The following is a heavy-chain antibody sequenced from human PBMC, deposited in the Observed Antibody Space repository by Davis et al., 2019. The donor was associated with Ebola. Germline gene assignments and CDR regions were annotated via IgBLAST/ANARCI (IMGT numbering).Heavy chain of an antibody. D-gene: IGHD5-24*01. J-gene: IGHJ5*02. CDR2: IKSESSGGTP. CDR1: GLTLSTVW. Sequence: PGGSLRLSCAPSGLTLSTVWMNWVRQAPGKGLEWVGHIKSESSGGTPGYAAAVEGRFTISRDDSKNTLYLQMNSLKIEDTAVYYCTNARNGFSAWGQGTLVTVSS. V-gene: IGHV3-15*07. CDR3: TNARNGFSA.